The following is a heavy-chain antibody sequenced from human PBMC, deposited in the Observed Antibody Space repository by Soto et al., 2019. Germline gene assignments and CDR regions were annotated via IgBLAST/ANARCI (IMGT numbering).Heavy chain of an antibody. J-gene: IGHJ4*02. CDR1: GGSISSGGYY. V-gene: IGHV4-31*03. CDR3: ARKGDGTLHDY. CDR2: IYYSGTT. Sequence: QVQLQESGPGLVKPSQTLSLTCTVSGGSISSGGYYWSWIRQHPGKGLEWIGYIYYSGTTYYNPSLKSRVTISVDTSKNQFSLKLSSVTAADTAVDYCARKGDGTLHDYWGQGTLVTVSS.